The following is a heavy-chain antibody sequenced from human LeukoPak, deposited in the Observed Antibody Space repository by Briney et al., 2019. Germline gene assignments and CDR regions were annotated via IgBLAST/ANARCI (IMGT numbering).Heavy chain of an antibody. D-gene: IGHD6-6*01. J-gene: IGHJ4*02. Sequence: GGSLRLSCAASGFTFSSYAMSWVRQAPGKGLEWVSAISGSGGSTYYEDSVKGRFTISRDTSKNTLYLQMNSLRAEDTAVYYCANGDSSSYYFDYWGQGTLVTVSS. V-gene: IGHV3-23*01. CDR2: ISGSGGST. CDR3: ANGDSSSYYFDY. CDR1: GFTFSSYA.